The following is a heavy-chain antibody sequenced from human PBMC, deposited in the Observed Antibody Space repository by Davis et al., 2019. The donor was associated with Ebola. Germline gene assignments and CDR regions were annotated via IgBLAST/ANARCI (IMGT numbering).Heavy chain of an antibody. CDR3: ATCAYSGYHPSMAFDY. V-gene: IGHV3-30*02. D-gene: IGHD5-12*01. CDR1: GFTFKSYG. CDR2: ISYEGRNE. J-gene: IGHJ4*02. Sequence: PGGSLRLSCEASGFTFKSYGLHWVRQAPGKGLEWLSFISYEGRNEYYADSVKGRFTISRDNSKNTLFLQMNSLTTDDTGVYYCATCAYSGYHPSMAFDYWGRGTPVIVSS.